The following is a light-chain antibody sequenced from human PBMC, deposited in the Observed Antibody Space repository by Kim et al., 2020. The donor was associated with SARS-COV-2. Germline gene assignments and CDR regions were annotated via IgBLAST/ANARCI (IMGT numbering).Light chain of an antibody. V-gene: IGLV2-23*02. CDR3: CSYAGSGFVV. J-gene: IGLJ2*01. CDR1: SSDIGYYDL. CDR2: EVT. Sequence: QSVLTQPASVSGSPGQSITISCTGTSSDIGYYDLVSWYQQYPDKVPKVLIYEVTKRPSAVSSRFSGSKSGYTASLTISGLQAEDEADYYCCSYAGSGFVVFGGGTKLTVL.